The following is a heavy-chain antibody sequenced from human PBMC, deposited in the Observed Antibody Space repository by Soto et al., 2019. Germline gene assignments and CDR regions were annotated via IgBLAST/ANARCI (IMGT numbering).Heavy chain of an antibody. CDR2: FDPEGGEI. CDR1: GYTLTELS. V-gene: IGHV1-24*01. CDR3: TTIRSGTIFGLPTAH. Sequence: GASVKASCKVSGYTLTELSIHWVRQAPGRGLEWMGGFDPEGGEIIYAQKLQGRVTMTEDTSTDTVYLELSSLRSEDTAVYYCTTIRSGTIFGLPTAHWGQGTLVTVSS. J-gene: IGHJ4*02. D-gene: IGHD3-9*01.